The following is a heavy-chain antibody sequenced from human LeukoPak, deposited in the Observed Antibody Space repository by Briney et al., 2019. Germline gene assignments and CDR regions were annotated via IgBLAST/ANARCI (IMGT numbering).Heavy chain of an antibody. J-gene: IGHJ4*02. CDR2: IVVGSGNT. V-gene: IGHV1-58*02. D-gene: IGHD3-10*01. Sequence: SVKVSCKASGFTFTSSAMQWVRQARGQRLEWIGWIVVGSGNTIYAQKFQERVTITRDMYTSTAYMELSSLRAEDTAVYYCARELRITMVRGGYFDYWGQGTLVTVSS. CDR1: GFTFTSSA. CDR3: ARELRITMVRGGYFDY.